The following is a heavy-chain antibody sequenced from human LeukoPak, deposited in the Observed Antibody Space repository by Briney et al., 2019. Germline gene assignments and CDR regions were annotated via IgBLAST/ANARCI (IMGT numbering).Heavy chain of an antibody. Sequence: SETLSLTCTVSGGSISSSSYYWGWIRQPPGKGLEWIGSIYYSGSTYYNPSLKGRVTISVDTSKNQFSLKLSSVTAADTAVYYCARDSTLYDSSGYYFHWGQGTLVTVSS. J-gene: IGHJ4*02. CDR3: ARDSTLYDSSGYYFH. CDR2: IYYSGST. D-gene: IGHD3-22*01. CDR1: GGSISSSSYY. V-gene: IGHV4-39*07.